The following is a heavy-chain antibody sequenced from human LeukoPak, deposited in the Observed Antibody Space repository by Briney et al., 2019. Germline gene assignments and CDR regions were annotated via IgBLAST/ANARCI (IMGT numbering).Heavy chain of an antibody. CDR3: ARDEGGPVNY. CDR1: GYTFTSHG. CDR2: ISSNNGNT. J-gene: IGHJ4*02. Sequence: ASVKVSCKASGYTFTSHGISWVRQAPGQGLEWMGWISSNNGNTKYAQKFQGRVTMTTETSTSTAYMELRSLRSDDTAVYYCARDEGGPVNYWSQGTLVTVSS. D-gene: IGHD3-16*01. V-gene: IGHV1-18*01.